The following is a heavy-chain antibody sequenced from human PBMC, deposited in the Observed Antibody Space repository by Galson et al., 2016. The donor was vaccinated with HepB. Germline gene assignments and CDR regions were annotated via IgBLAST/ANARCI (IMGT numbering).Heavy chain of an antibody. J-gene: IGHJ4*02. V-gene: IGHV3-30*18. CDR3: AKANYDGSGYGDY. CDR2: ITYDGDNK. Sequence: SLRLSCAASGFTFSTYGMHWVRQAPGKGLEWVAVITYDGDNKYYADSVEGRFTISRDNSKNTLYLQMNTLRAEDTAVYYCAKANYDGSGYGDYWGQGTLVTVSS. CDR1: GFTFSTYG. D-gene: IGHD3-10*01.